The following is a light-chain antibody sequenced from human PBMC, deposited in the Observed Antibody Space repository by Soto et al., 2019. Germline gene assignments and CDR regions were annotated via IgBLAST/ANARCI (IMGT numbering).Light chain of an antibody. CDR3: QHYGGSPLYT. CDR2: GVS. Sequence: EIVLTQSPATLSLSPGERATLTCRASQSVTNNYFAWYQQKPGQAPRLVIYGVSSRATGIPDRFSGSGSGTDFTLTIARLEPEDFAVYYCQHYGGSPLYTFGQGTNLEI. V-gene: IGKV3-20*01. J-gene: IGKJ2*01. CDR1: QSVTNNY.